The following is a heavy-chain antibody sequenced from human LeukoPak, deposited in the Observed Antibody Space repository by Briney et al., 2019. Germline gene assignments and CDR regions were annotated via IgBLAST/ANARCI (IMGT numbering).Heavy chain of an antibody. CDR1: GFTFSSYS. J-gene: IGHJ4*02. CDR2: ISSSSSYI. CDR3: AREPFRMATFDY. D-gene: IGHD2-8*01. V-gene: IGHV3-21*01. Sequence: GGSLRLSCEASGFTFSSYSMNWVRQAPGKGLEWVSSISSSSSYIYYADSVKGRFTISRDNAKNSLYLQMNSLRAEDTAVYYCAREPFRMATFDYWGQGTLVTVSS.